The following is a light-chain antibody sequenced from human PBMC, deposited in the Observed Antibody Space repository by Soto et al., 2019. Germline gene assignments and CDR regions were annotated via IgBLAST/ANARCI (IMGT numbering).Light chain of an antibody. CDR2: NVS. J-gene: IGLJ1*01. V-gene: IGLV2-14*01. Sequence: QSVLTQAASVSGSPGQSIIISCTGTSSDVGGYNYVSWYQQFPGKVPKLLIYNVSNRPSGVSNRFSGSKSGNTASLTISWLQAEDEADYFCTSSTSGSLYVFGTGTKVTVL. CDR1: SSDVGGYNY. CDR3: TSSTSGSLYV.